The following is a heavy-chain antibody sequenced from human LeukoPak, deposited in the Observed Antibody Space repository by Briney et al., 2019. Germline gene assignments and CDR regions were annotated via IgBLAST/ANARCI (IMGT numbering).Heavy chain of an antibody. CDR3: ASPGGNRWLQFYHFDY. Sequence: SETLSLTCTVSGGSIGSASSYWAWIRQPPGKGLEWIGFMYYTGGTYYNPSLKSRVTISGDTSKNQFSLKLSSVTAADTAVYYCASPGGNRWLQFYHFDYWGQGTLVTVSS. J-gene: IGHJ4*02. V-gene: IGHV4-39*01. CDR1: GGSIGSASSY. CDR2: MYYTGGT. D-gene: IGHD5-24*01.